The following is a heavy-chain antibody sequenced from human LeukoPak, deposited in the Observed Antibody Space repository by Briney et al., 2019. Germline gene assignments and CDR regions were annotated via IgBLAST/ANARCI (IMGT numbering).Heavy chain of an antibody. Sequence: SETLSLTCTVSGGSISSSSYYWGWIRQPPGKGLEWIGSIYYSGSTYYNPSLKSRVTISVDTPKNQFSLKLSSVTAADTAVYYCARDCSSTSCYPNWGQGTLVTVSS. CDR1: GGSISSSSYY. CDR2: IYYSGST. V-gene: IGHV4-39*07. J-gene: IGHJ4*02. CDR3: ARDCSSTSCYPN. D-gene: IGHD2-2*01.